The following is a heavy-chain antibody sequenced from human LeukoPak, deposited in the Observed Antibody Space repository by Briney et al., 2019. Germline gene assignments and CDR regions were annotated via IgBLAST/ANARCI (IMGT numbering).Heavy chain of an antibody. V-gene: IGHV4-4*07. CDR1: GGSISSYY. Sequence: SETLSLTCTVSGGSISSYYWSWIRQPAGKGLEWIGRIYTSGSTYYNPSLESRVTMSVDTPKNQFSLNLTSVTAADTAVYYCARGPQCSGFSCGFDYWGQGALVTVSS. D-gene: IGHD2-15*01. CDR3: ARGPQCSGFSCGFDY. CDR2: IYTSGST. J-gene: IGHJ4*02.